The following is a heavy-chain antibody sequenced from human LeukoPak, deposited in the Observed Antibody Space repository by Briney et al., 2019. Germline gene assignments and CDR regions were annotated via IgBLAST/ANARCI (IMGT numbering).Heavy chain of an antibody. CDR2: ITGSSTTI. V-gene: IGHV3-48*01. J-gene: IGHJ4*02. CDR3: ARDVNGFSSTWYEY. D-gene: IGHD6-13*01. CDR1: GFIFSSYS. Sequence: GGSLRLSCAASGFIFSSYSMNWVRQAPGKGLEWVSYITGSSTTIYYADSVKGRFTISRDNAKNSLYLQMNSLRAEDTALYYCARDVNGFSSTWYEYWGQGTLVTVSS.